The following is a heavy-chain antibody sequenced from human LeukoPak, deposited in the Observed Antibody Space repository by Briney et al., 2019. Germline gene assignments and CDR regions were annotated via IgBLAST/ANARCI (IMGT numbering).Heavy chain of an antibody. CDR3: AKGKAEAYPYNFDN. J-gene: IGHJ4*02. Sequence: GGSLRLSCAASGFTFDDYGMSWVRQAPGKGLEWVATITLTGSRTYFPDSVKGRFTLSRDNSKSMLYLQMNSLRAEDTALYYCAKGKAEAYPYNFDNWGQGILVTVSS. CDR1: GFTFDDYG. CDR2: ITLTGSRT. V-gene: IGHV3-23*01. D-gene: IGHD1-1*01.